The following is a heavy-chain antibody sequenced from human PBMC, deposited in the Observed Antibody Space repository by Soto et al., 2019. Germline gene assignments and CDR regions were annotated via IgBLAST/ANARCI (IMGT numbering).Heavy chain of an antibody. J-gene: IGHJ4*02. Sequence: QVQLVQSGAEVKKPGSSVKVSCKASGYTFTSYGISWVRQAPGQGLEWMGWISAYNGNTNYAQKLQGRVTMTTDTSKSTAYMELRSLRSDDTAVYYCARDSEYSSSWYNEHFDYWGQVTLVTVSS. V-gene: IGHV1-18*01. CDR2: ISAYNGNT. CDR3: ARDSEYSSSWYNEHFDY. D-gene: IGHD6-13*01. CDR1: GYTFTSYG.